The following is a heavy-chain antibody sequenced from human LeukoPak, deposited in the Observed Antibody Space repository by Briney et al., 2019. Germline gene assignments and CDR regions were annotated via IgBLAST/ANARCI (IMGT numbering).Heavy chain of an antibody. CDR2: VFDSRKV. J-gene: IGHJ4*02. CDR1: NGSMRSYY. Sequence: PSETLSLTCTVSNGSMRSYYWTWLRQPAGKGLEWVGRVFDSRKVNYNPSLGGRVAMSMDTSKNQFSLRMTSVTAADTAVYYCARGFQGVYDYWGQGALVIVSS. V-gene: IGHV4-4*07. CDR3: ARGFQGVYDY. D-gene: IGHD5/OR15-5a*01.